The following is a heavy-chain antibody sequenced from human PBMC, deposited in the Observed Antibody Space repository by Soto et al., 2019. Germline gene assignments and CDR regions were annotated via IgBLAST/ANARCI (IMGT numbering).Heavy chain of an antibody. V-gene: IGHV1-8*01. CDR1: GYTSTSYD. J-gene: IGHJ6*02. Sequence: QWHRLHFGAEVKKPGASVKVSSKALGYTSTSYDINWVRRATGQGLEGRGWMNPNSGNTGYAQKFQGRVTMTRTTSISTAYMELSSLRSEDTAVYYCARGRSDGAENYYYYGMDVWGQGTTVTVSS. CDR3: ARGRSDGAENYYYYGMDV. D-gene: IGHD3-3*01. CDR2: MNPNSGNT.